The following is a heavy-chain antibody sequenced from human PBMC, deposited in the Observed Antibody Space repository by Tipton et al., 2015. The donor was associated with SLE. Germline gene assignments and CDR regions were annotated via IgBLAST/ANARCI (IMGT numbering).Heavy chain of an antibody. CDR1: GGSFNDYY. J-gene: IGHJ4*02. D-gene: IGHD2-21*01. Sequence: TLSLTCAVYGGSFNDYYWNWIRQSPGKGLEWIGEINDSGSTNYNPSLKSRVSISLDTSRTQFSLKLTSVTAADTAVYYCARRLANNSQFDYWGQGTLVTVSS. CDR2: INDSGST. CDR3: ARRLANNSQFDY. V-gene: IGHV4-34*01.